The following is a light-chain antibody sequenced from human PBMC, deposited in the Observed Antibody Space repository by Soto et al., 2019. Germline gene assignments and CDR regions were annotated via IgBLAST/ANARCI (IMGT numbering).Light chain of an antibody. Sequence: EIVLTQSPATLSLSPGERATLSCRASQSVSSYLAWYQQKPGQAPRLLIYDASNRATGIPARFSGSGSGTDFTLTISRLEHDDFAVYYRQHRSNWPTFGGGTKVEIK. CDR3: QHRSNWPT. CDR2: DAS. V-gene: IGKV3-11*01. J-gene: IGKJ4*01. CDR1: QSVSSY.